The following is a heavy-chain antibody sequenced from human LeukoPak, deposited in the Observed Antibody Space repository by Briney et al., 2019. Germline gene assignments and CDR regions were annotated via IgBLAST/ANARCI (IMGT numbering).Heavy chain of an antibody. V-gene: IGHV3-21*01. J-gene: IGHJ3*02. D-gene: IGHD6-19*01. CDR2: ISRSSNYI. Sequence: TGGSLRLSCAASVFSFSSYTMNWVRQARGKGLEWVSCISRSSNYIYYADSVKGRFTISRDNAKKALFLQMNSLRAESSAVYSCARDWTAVAATRFYDFDIWGQGTMVTVSS. CDR1: VFSFSSYT. CDR3: ARDWTAVAATRFYDFDI.